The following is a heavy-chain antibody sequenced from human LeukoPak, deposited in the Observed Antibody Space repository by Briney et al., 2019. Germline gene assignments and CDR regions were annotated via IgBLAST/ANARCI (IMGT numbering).Heavy chain of an antibody. CDR1: GFTVGSNY. D-gene: IGHD3-10*01. CDR2: IYSGGST. V-gene: IGHV3-66*02. Sequence: GGSLRLSCAASGFTVGSNYMNWVRQAPGKGFEWVSSIYSGGSTDYASSVKGRFHLPRESSKNTVYLQMNSLRSDDTAVYFCAGNNYASGTFLVYWGQGTLVTVSS. CDR3: AGNNYASGTFLVY. J-gene: IGHJ4*02.